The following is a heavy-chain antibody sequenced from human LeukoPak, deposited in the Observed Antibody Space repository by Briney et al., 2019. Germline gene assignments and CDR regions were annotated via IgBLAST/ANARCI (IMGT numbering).Heavy chain of an antibody. Sequence: GGSLRLSCAVPGFTVSSNYMSWVRQAPGKGLEWVANIKQGGSEKDYVDSVKGPFTISRDDAKNSLYLQMNSLRAEDTAVYYCARRCGAESYFDYWGQGTLVTVSS. CDR1: GFTVSSNY. CDR3: ARRCGAESYFDY. J-gene: IGHJ4*02. V-gene: IGHV3-7*05. CDR2: IKQGGSEK. D-gene: IGHD2-21*01.